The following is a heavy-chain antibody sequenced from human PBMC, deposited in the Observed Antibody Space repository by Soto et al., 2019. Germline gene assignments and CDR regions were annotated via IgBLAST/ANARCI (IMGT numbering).Heavy chain of an antibody. Sequence: QVQLQQWGAGLLRPSETLSLTCAFYGGSFDDFYWSWVRQSPGKGLEWVGEISHDGGTNYSPSLASRGSILIDTSKNQFSLHLRSVTAADTGLYYCARGQLVWYGDLTPYHRDIDGWGQGATVTVSS. CDR3: ARGQLVWYGDLTPYHRDIDG. J-gene: IGHJ6*02. D-gene: IGHD3-10*01. V-gene: IGHV4-34*02. CDR2: ISHDGGT. CDR1: GGSFDDFY.